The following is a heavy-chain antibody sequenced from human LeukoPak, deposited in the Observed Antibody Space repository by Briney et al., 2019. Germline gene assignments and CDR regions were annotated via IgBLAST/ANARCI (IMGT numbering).Heavy chain of an antibody. J-gene: IGHJ6*03. D-gene: IGHD6-19*01. CDR1: GYSISSGYY. CDR3: ARHRPGIAVAGTGRESAGYYYMDV. Sequence: SETLSLTCAVSGYSISSGYYWGSIRQPPGKGLEWIGSIYHSGSTYYNPSLKSRVTISVDTSKNQFSLKLSSVTAADTAVYYCARHRPGIAVAGTGRESAGYYYMDVWGKGTTVTVSS. V-gene: IGHV4-38-2*01. CDR2: IYHSGST.